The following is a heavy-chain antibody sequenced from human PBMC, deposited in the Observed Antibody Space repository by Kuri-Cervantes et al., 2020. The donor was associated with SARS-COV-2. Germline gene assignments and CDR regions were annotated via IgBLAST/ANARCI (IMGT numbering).Heavy chain of an antibody. CDR1: GFTFSDHY. Sequence: GGSLRLSCAASGFTFSDHYMDWVRQAPGKGLEWVGRTRNKANSYTTEYAASVKGRFTISRNDSKNSLYLQMNSLKTEDTAVYYCARVLPGSWFDPWGQGTLVTVSS. V-gene: IGHV3-72*01. J-gene: IGHJ5*02. CDR2: TRNKANSYTT. CDR3: ARVLPGSWFDP. D-gene: IGHD1-26*01.